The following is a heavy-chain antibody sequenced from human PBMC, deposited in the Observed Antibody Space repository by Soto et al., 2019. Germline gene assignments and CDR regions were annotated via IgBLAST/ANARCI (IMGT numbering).Heavy chain of an antibody. Sequence: GVSLRLSCTASGFTFTYYSINWVRQAPGQGLEWISYISSTSATIYYAESVRGRFTVSRDNAKNSVYLQMNSLRAEDTAVYFCARAKSLEYNWFDTWGQGTPVTVSS. V-gene: IGHV3-48*01. CDR1: GFTFTYYS. J-gene: IGHJ5*02. CDR3: ARAKSLEYNWFDT. CDR2: ISSTSATI.